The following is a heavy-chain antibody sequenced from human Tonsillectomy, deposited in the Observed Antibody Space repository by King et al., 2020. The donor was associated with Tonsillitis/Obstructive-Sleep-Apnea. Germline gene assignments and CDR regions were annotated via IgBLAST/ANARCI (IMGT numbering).Heavy chain of an antibody. Sequence: VQLVESGAEVKKPGASVKVSCRASGYIFIGYYMHWVRQAPGQGLEWMGWINPNSGGTNYAQKFQGRVTMTRDTSISTAYMELSRLDSDDTAVYFCTREMFRKSSWGGLDVWGQGTTVTVSS. D-gene: IGHD6-6*01. CDR2: INPNSGGT. V-gene: IGHV1-2*02. CDR3: TREMFRKSSWGGLDV. J-gene: IGHJ6*02. CDR1: GYIFIGYY.